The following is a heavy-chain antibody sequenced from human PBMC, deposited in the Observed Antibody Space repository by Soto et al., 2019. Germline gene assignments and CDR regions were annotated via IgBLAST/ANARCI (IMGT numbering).Heavy chain of an antibody. V-gene: IGHV3-30*18. D-gene: IGHD3-10*01. CDR3: ANVLDNGSGTYPSYYHAMDV. CDR2: ISYDGSKE. CDR1: GFNFRYNG. J-gene: IGHJ6*02. Sequence: QTGGSLRLSCAASGFNFRYNGMHWVRQAPGKGLEWVAVISYDGSKEYYADSVRGRFTIARDNSKDTLFLEMSSLTVEDTAVYYCANVLDNGSGTYPSYYHAMDVWGQGTTVTVSS.